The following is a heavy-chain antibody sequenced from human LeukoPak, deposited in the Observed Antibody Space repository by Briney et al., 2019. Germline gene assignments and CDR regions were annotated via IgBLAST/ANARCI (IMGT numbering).Heavy chain of an antibody. V-gene: IGHV4-34*01. CDR3: VRGNSGSYWGDSYYYMDV. D-gene: IGHD1-26*01. J-gene: IGHJ6*03. CDR2: YNQRGSA. Sequence: SETLSLTCAVHGGTFKAYYWSWVRESPGKGLQWIGEYNQRGSAHYSPSLKSRVTISIDTSRSQVSLTLSSVTAADTAVYFCVRGNSGSYWGDSYYYMDVWGKGTTVTVSS. CDR1: GGTFKAYY.